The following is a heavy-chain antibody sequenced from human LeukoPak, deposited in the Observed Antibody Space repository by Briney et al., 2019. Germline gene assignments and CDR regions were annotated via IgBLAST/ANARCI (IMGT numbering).Heavy chain of an antibody. CDR3: ARAITMVRGVIITY. D-gene: IGHD3-10*01. J-gene: IGHJ4*02. CDR1: VYTFTSYD. Sequence: ASVKVSCKACVYTFTSYDIKWVRQATGQGLEWRGCMNPNSGNTGYAQKFQGGVTMTGHTSISTAYMELSSLRSEDTAVYYCARAITMVRGVIITYWGQGTLVTVSS. V-gene: IGHV1-8*01. CDR2: MNPNSGNT.